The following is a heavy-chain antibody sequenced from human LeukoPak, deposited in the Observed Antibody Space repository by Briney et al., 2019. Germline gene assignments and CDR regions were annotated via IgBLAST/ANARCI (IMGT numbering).Heavy chain of an antibody. Sequence: GGSLRLSCAASGFIFSSYGMHWVRQAPGKGLEWVAFIRYDGSNTYYADSVKGRFTISRDNSKNTLYLQMNSLRGEDTAVYYCAARGYLTGYCSGGSCYRPFDYWGQGTLVTVSS. V-gene: IGHV3-30*02. CDR3: AARGYLTGYCSGGSCYRPFDY. CDR2: IRYDGSNT. CDR1: GFIFSSYG. D-gene: IGHD2-15*01. J-gene: IGHJ4*02.